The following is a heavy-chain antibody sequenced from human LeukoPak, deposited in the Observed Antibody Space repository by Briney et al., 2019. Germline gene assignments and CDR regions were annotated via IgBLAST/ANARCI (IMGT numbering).Heavy chain of an antibody. Sequence: PGGSLSLSCAASGFTVSSDYMTWVRQAPGKGLEWVSVNFNGGSTYYADSVKGRFTISTDNSKNTVYLQMNSLRAEDTATYYCARGLYASGTYYNFFDHWAQGILVTVSS. CDR2: NFNGGST. D-gene: IGHD3-10*01. V-gene: IGHV3-66*01. CDR3: ARGLYASGTYYNFFDH. J-gene: IGHJ4*02. CDR1: GFTVSSDY.